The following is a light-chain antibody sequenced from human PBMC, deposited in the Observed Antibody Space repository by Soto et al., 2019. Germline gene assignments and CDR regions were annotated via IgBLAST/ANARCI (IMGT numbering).Light chain of an antibody. J-gene: IGKJ1*01. V-gene: IGKV1-5*03. CDR3: QQRHDYPWT. CDR2: KAS. Sequence: DIQMTQSPSTLSAFVGDKVTITCRASQTISTWSAWYQQKPGKAPKLLIYKASSLERGLPSRFSGSGSGTEFTLTIRSLQPDHYTSYVCQQRHDYPWTFGQGTKVEIK. CDR1: QTISTW.